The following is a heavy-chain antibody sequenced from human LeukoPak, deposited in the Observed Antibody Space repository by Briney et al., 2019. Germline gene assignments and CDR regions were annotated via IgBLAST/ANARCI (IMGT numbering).Heavy chain of an antibody. CDR2: ISGSGGRT. V-gene: IGHV3-23*01. CDR3: ARDLDYGSGDY. D-gene: IGHD3-10*01. CDR1: GFTFSSYG. Sequence: PGGSLRLSCVASGFTFSSYGMSWVRQAPGKGLEWVSAISGSGGRTYYADSVKGRFTISRDNSKNTLYLQMNSLRAEDTAVYYCARDLDYGSGDYWGQGTLVTVSS. J-gene: IGHJ4*02.